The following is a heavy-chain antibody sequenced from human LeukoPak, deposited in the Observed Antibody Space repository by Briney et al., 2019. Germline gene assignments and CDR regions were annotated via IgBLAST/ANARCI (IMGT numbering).Heavy chain of an antibody. V-gene: IGHV3-66*03. CDR2: IYSSGST. Sequence: GGSLRLSCAASGFTVSSNYMSWVRQAPGKGLEWVSVIYSSGSTYYADSVKGRFTISRDNSRNTLYLQMDSLRAEDTAVYYCAKGYSSTSLSFFDYWGQGTLVTVSS. CDR3: AKGYSSTSLSFFDY. D-gene: IGHD2-2*01. J-gene: IGHJ4*02. CDR1: GFTVSSNY.